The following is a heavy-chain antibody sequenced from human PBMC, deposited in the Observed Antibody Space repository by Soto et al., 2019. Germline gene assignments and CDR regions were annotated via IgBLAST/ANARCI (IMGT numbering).Heavy chain of an antibody. CDR2: TNPNSGGT. Sequence: ASVKVSCKASGYTFTGYYMHWVRQAPGQGLEWMGWTNPNSGGTNYAQKFQGWVTMTRDTSISTAYMELSRLRSDDTAVYYCARGGYCSSTSCSVHYYYMDVWGKGTTVTVSS. J-gene: IGHJ6*03. CDR1: GYTFTGYY. V-gene: IGHV1-2*04. D-gene: IGHD2-2*01. CDR3: ARGGYCSSTSCSVHYYYMDV.